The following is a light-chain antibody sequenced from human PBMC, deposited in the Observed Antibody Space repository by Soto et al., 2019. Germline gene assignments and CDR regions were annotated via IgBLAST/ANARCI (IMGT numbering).Light chain of an antibody. Sequence: GDRVTLTCRSRQNIKGWLAWYQPKTGKAPKLLIYESSTLERGVPSRFVGSGSGTDFTRTISCLKLGEFGTYYCQHYAGDAWTFSQGTTVDI. CDR2: ESS. CDR3: QHYAGDAWT. V-gene: IGKV1-5*03. J-gene: IGKJ1*01. CDR1: QNIKGW.